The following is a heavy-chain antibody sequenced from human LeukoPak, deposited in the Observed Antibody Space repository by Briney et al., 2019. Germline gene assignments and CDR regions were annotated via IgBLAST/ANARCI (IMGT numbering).Heavy chain of an antibody. V-gene: IGHV3-30*18. CDR1: GFTFSSYG. CDR3: AKDWTTVTTDAFDI. D-gene: IGHD4-17*01. J-gene: IGHJ3*02. CDR2: ISYDGSNK. Sequence: GGSLRLSCAASGFTFSSYGMHWVRQAPGKGLEWVAVISYDGSNKYYADSVKGRFTISRDNSKNTLYLQMNSLRAEDTAVYYCAKDWTTVTTDAFDIWGQGTMVTVSS.